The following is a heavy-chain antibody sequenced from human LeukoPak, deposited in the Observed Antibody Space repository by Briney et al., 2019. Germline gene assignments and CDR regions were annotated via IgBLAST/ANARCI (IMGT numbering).Heavy chain of an antibody. CDR3: AKDYYGSGDSSLDY. V-gene: IGHV3-30*02. J-gene: IGHJ4*02. D-gene: IGHD3-10*01. CDR1: GFTLSSYE. Sequence: GGSLRLSCAASGFTLSSYEMNWVRQAPGKGLEWVAFIRYDGSNKYYADSVKGRFTISRDNSKNTLYLQMNSLRAEDTAVYYCAKDYYGSGDSSLDYWGQGTLVTVSS. CDR2: IRYDGSNK.